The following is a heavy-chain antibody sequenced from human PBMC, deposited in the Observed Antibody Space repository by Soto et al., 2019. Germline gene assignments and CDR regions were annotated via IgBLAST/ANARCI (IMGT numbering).Heavy chain of an antibody. V-gene: IGHV1-69*13. CDR3: ARDQARWRQSDYYYYYGMDV. CDR2: IIPIFGTA. Sequence: SVKVSCKASGGTFSSYAISWVRQAPGQGLEWMGGIIPIFGTANYAQKFQGRVTITADESTSTAYMELSSLRSEDTAVYYCARDQARWRQSDYYYYYGMDVWGQGTTVTVSS. CDR1: GGTFSSYA. J-gene: IGHJ6*02.